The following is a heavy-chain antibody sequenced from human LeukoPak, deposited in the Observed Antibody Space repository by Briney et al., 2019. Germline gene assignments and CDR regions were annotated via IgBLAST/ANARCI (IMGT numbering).Heavy chain of an antibody. CDR3: ARESTPHYYYYYMDV. Sequence: GSLRLSCEASGFIFNGYTMNWVRQPPGKELEWIGEIYHSGSTNYNPSLKSRVTISVDKSKNQFSPKLSSVTAADTAVYYCARESTPHYYYYYMDVWGKGTTVTVSS. V-gene: IGHV4-4*02. D-gene: IGHD2-15*01. CDR1: GFIFNGYT. J-gene: IGHJ6*03. CDR2: IYHSGST.